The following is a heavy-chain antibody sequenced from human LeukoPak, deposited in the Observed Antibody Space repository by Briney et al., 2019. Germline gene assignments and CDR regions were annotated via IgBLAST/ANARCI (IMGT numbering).Heavy chain of an antibody. J-gene: IGHJ4*02. V-gene: IGHV3-72*01. CDR3: AREQWYRFDY. D-gene: IGHD2-2*01. CDR1: GFTFSDSY. CDR2: IKNKGKSYTT. Sequence: VGSLRLSCADSGFTFSDSYMDWVRQAPRKGLERVGRIKNKGKSYTTEYGASVKGRFTISRDDSKNSLYLQVNSLKTEATAVYYCAREQWYRFDYWGQGALVTVSS.